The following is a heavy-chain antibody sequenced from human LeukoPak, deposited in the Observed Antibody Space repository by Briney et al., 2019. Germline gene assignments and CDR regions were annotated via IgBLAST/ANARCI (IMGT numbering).Heavy chain of an antibody. CDR1: GFTFSSYS. D-gene: IGHD2-2*01. CDR3: ARDHPFRYCSSTSCYAWDY. CDR2: ISSSSSYI. V-gene: IGHV3-21*01. J-gene: IGHJ4*02. Sequence: GGSLRLSCAASGFTFSSYSMNWVRQAPGKGLEWVSSISSSSSYIYYAGSVKGRFTISRDNAKNSLYLQMNSLRAEDTAVYYCARDHPFRYCSSTSCYAWDYWGQGILVTVSS.